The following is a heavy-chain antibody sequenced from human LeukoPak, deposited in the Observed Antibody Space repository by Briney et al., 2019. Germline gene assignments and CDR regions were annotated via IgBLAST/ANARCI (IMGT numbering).Heavy chain of an antibody. CDR3: STLTSRGLSDS. CDR2: IKSKADGETI. D-gene: IGHD1-20*01. CDR1: GFTFTNAW. V-gene: IGHV3-15*07. J-gene: IGHJ4*02. Sequence: GGSLRLSCAASGFTFTNAWMNWVRQAPGKGLEWDGRIKSKADGETIDYAAPVKGRFTFSRDDSKNMLYLQMNSLKSEDTAVYYCSTLTSRGLSDSWGQGTLVTVSS.